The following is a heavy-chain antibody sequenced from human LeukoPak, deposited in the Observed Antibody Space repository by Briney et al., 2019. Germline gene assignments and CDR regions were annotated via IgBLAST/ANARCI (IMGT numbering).Heavy chain of an antibody. CDR1: GYTFTSYY. J-gene: IGHJ4*02. Sequence: GASVKVSCKASGYTFTSYYMHWVRQAPGQGLEWMGIINPSGGSTSYAQKFQGRVTMTRDTSTSTVYMELSSLRSEDTAVYYCARDPGYCSSTSCLPGAPIDYWGQGTLVTVSS. CDR2: INPSGGST. CDR3: ARDPGYCSSTSCLPGAPIDY. V-gene: IGHV1-46*01. D-gene: IGHD2-2*01.